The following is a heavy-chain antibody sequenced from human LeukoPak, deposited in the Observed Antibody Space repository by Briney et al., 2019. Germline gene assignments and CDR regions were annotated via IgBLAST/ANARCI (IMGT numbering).Heavy chain of an antibody. CDR1: GFTFSSYA. D-gene: IGHD3-22*01. Sequence: GGSLRLSCAASGFTFSSYAMHWVRQAPGKGLEWVAVISYDGSNKYYADSVKGRFTISRDNSKNTLYLQMNSLRAEDTAAYYCARDEKSSGYYNDAFDIWGQGTMVTVSS. CDR3: ARDEKSSGYYNDAFDI. V-gene: IGHV3-30*01. CDR2: ISYDGSNK. J-gene: IGHJ3*02.